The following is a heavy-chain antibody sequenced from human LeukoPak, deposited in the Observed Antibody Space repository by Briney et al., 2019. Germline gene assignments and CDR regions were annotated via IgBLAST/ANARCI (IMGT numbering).Heavy chain of an antibody. V-gene: IGHV1-46*01. CDR2: INPSGGST. J-gene: IGHJ4*02. D-gene: IGHD6-25*01. CDR1: GYTFTSYY. CDR3: ASAPNKYSSEYYFDY. Sequence: GASVKVSCKASGYTFTSYYMHWVRQAPGQGLEWMGIINPSGGSTSYAQKFQGRVTMTRDTSTSTVYMELNSLRAEDTAVYYCASAPNKYSSEYYFDYWGQGTLVTVSS.